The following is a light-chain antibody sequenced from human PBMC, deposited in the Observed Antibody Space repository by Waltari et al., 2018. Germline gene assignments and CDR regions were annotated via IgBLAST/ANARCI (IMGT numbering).Light chain of an antibody. Sequence: DIVMTQSPDSLAVSLGERATVNCKSSQSILYRSINKNYLAWYQQKVGQPPKLLIYWAPTRQFGVPDRFSGSGSGTNFTLTISSLQPEDVAVYFCQQYYTTWTFGQGTRVDI. CDR2: WAP. CDR3: QQYYTTWT. J-gene: IGKJ1*01. CDR1: QSILYRSINKNY. V-gene: IGKV4-1*01.